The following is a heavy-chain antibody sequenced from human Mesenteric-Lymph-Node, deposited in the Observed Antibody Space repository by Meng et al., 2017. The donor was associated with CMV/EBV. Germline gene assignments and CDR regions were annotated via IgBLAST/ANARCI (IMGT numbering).Heavy chain of an antibody. Sequence: TVSGGSISSGGYYWNWIRQYPGKGLGWIGYIYYSGSTYYNPSLESRVTMSVDTSENQFSLKLSSVTAADTAVYYCARDRDGYNLVDHWGQGTLVTVSS. V-gene: IGHV4-31*03. CDR1: GGSISSGGYY. J-gene: IGHJ4*02. CDR2: IYYSGST. D-gene: IGHD5-24*01. CDR3: ARDRDGYNLVDH.